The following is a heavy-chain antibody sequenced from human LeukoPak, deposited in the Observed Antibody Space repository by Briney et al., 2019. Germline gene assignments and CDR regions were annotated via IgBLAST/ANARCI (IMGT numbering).Heavy chain of an antibody. D-gene: IGHD1-14*01. CDR1: GFTVSSNY. CDR2: IYSGGST. Sequence: GFLRLSCAASGFTVSSNYMSWVRPAPGKGLEWVSTIYSGGSTNYADSVKGRFTLSGDNSKNTLYLQMNSLRAEDTAVYYCASGINFDYWGQGTLVTVFS. J-gene: IGHJ4*02. V-gene: IGHV3-66*01. CDR3: ASGINFDY.